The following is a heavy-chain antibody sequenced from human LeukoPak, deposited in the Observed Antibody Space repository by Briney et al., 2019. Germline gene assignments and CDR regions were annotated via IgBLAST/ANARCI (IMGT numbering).Heavy chain of an antibody. CDR3: ARDAGITMIVANWFDP. D-gene: IGHD3-22*01. J-gene: IGHJ5*02. V-gene: IGHV1-69*13. CDR2: IIPIFGTA. Sequence: SVTVSCKASGGTFSSYAISWVRQAPGQGLEWMGGIIPIFGTANYAQKFQGRVTITADESTSTAYMELSSLRSEDTAVYYCARDAGITMIVANWFDPWGQGTLVTVSS. CDR1: GGTFSSYA.